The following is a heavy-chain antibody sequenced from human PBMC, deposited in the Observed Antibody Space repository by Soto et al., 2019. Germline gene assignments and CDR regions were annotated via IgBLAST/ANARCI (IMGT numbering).Heavy chain of an antibody. CDR3: ARSVRLGDLSFRY. CDR2: ISSRSSYI. CDR1: GFSFSSYS. J-gene: IGHJ4*02. Sequence: PGGSLRLSCAASGFSFSSYSMNWVRQAPGKGLEWVSCISSRSSYIYYADSVKGRFTISRDNAKNSLYLQMNSLRAEDTAVYYCARSVRLGDLSFRYWSQGTLVTVSS. V-gene: IGHV3-21*04. D-gene: IGHD3-16*02.